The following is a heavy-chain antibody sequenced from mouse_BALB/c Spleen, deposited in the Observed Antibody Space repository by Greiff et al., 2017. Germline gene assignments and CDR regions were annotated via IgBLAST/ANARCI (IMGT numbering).Heavy chain of an antibody. CDR3: VGNYGYWFAY. J-gene: IGHJ3*01. Sequence: EVKLVESGGGLVQPKGSLKLSCAASGFTFNTYAMNWVRQAPGKGLEWVARIRSKSNNYATYYADSVKDRFTISRDDSQSMLYLQMNNLKTEDTAMYYCVGNYGYWFAYWGQGTLVTVSA. CDR2: IRSKSNNYAT. V-gene: IGHV10-1*02. D-gene: IGHD1-2*01. CDR1: GFTFNTYA.